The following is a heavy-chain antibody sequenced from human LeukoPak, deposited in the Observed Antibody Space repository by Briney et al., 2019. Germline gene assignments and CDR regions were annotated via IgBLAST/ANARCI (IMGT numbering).Heavy chain of an antibody. D-gene: IGHD4-17*01. CDR1: GCSFSSYW. CDR2: IYPGDSDT. CDR3: ARQDGDYLGYYFDY. Sequence: GESQKISCKCSGCSFSSYWFGWVRQMPGEGLEWVGIIYPGDSDTRYSPSFQGQVTISADKSISTAYLQWSSLKASDTAMYYCARQDGDYLGYYFDYWDQGTLVTVSS. V-gene: IGHV5-51*01. J-gene: IGHJ4*02.